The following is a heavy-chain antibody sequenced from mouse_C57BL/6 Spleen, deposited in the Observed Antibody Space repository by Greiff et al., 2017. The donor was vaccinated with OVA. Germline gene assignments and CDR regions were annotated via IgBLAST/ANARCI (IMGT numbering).Heavy chain of an antibody. CDR1: GYTFTSYW. CDR2: IYPGSGST. D-gene: IGHD1-1*01. Sequence: QLQQPGAELVKPGASVKMSCKASGYTFTSYWITWVKQRPGQGLEWIGDIYPGSGSTNYNEKFKSKATLTVDTSSSTAYMQLSSLTSEDSAVYYCARWDYYHGGYFDVWGTGTTVTVSS. V-gene: IGHV1-55*01. CDR3: ARWDYYHGGYFDV. J-gene: IGHJ1*03.